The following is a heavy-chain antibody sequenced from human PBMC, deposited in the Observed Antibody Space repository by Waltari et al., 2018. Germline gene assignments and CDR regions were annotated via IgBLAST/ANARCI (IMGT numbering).Heavy chain of an antibody. D-gene: IGHD1-26*01. Sequence: QVQLQESGPGLVKPSETLSLTCTVSGGSISSYYWSWIRQPPGKGLEWIGYIYYSGRTNYNPSLKSRVTISGDTAKNQFSLKLSSVTAADTAVYYCARDRGRRNSGSYYGLDYWGQGTLVTVSS. J-gene: IGHJ4*02. CDR1: GGSISSYY. CDR2: IYYSGRT. CDR3: ARDRGRRNSGSYYGLDY. V-gene: IGHV4-59*01.